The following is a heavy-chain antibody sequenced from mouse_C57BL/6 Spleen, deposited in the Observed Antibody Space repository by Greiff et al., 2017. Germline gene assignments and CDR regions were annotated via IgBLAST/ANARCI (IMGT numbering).Heavy chain of an antibody. Sequence: QVQLKQPGAELVKPGASVKLSCKASGYTFTSYWMQWVKQRPGQGLEWIGEIDPSDSYTNYNQKFKGKATLTVDTSSSTAYMQLSSLTSEDSAVYYCGAQATEAMDYWGQGTSVTVSS. CDR2: IDPSDSYT. V-gene: IGHV1-50*01. CDR1: GYTFTSYW. CDR3: GAQATEAMDY. D-gene: IGHD3-2*02. J-gene: IGHJ4*01.